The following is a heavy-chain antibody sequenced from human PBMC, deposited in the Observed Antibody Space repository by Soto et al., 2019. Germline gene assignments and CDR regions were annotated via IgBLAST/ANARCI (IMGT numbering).Heavy chain of an antibody. J-gene: IGHJ3*02. CDR1: GYTFPSYA. Sequence: ASGKVSCKASGYTFPSYAMQWGRQAPGQRLEWMGWINAGNGNTKYSQKFQGRVTITRDTSASTAYMELSSLRSEDTAVYYCAREGYYDNDAFDIWGQGTMVTVSS. V-gene: IGHV1-3*01. D-gene: IGHD3-22*01. CDR2: INAGNGNT. CDR3: AREGYYDNDAFDI.